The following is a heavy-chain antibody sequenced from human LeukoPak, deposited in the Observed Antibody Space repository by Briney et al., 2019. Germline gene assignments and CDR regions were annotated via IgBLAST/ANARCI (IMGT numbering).Heavy chain of an antibody. CDR1: GFAFSTYA. V-gene: IGHV3-23*01. CDR2: VGSGGST. CDR3: ATKSRYSSGWFPAPDY. J-gene: IGHJ4*02. Sequence: AGGSLRLSCAASGFAFSTYAMSWVRQAPGKGLEWVSAVGSGGSTYYTDSVKGRFTISRDNAKNSLYLQMNSLRAEDTAVYYCATKSRYSSGWFPAPDYWGQGTLVTVSS. D-gene: IGHD6-19*01.